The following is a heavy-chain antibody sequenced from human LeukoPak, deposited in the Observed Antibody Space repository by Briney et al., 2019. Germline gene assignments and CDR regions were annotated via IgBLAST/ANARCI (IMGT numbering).Heavy chain of an antibody. CDR2: IYHSGST. J-gene: IGHJ4*02. CDR3: ARGRAPEN. V-gene: IGHV4-38-2*02. Sequence: SETLSLTCTVSGYSISSDYYWGWIRQPPGKGLEWIGTIYHSGSTSYNPSLKSRVTISVDMSKNQFSLKLSSVTAADTAIYYCARGRAPENWGQGTLVTVSS. CDR1: GYSISSDYY.